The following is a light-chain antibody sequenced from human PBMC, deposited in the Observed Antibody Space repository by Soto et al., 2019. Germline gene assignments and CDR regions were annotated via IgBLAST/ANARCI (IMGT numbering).Light chain of an antibody. J-gene: IGKJ1*01. Sequence: DIVMTQSPLSLPVTPGEPASISCRSSQSLLHSNGFIYLDWYLQKPGQPPQLLIYLGSFRASGVSDRLSGSGSGTDFTLQIRTVEAEDVGVYYCMQALQVPPTFGQGTKVDIK. V-gene: IGKV2-28*01. CDR3: MQALQVPPT. CDR1: QSLLHSNGFIY. CDR2: LGS.